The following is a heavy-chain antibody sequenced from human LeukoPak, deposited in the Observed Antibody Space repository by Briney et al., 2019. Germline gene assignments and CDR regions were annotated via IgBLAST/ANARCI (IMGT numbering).Heavy chain of an antibody. CDR3: AKRGIVIRAVIIVGFHKEAYYFDD. V-gene: IGHV3-23*01. Sequence: GGSLRLSCAASGFIFNNYGLVWVRQAPGKGLEWVAGISGSAGGTIYAASVKGRFTISRDNPKNTLYLQMNSLRAEDTAVYFCAKRGIVIRAVIIVGFHKEAYYFDDWGQGALVTVSS. CDR2: ISGSAGGT. CDR1: GFIFNNYG. D-gene: IGHD3-10*01. J-gene: IGHJ4*02.